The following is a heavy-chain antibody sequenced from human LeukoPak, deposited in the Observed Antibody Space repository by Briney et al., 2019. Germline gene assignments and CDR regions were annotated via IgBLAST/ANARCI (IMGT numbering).Heavy chain of an antibody. D-gene: IGHD6-6*01. J-gene: IGHJ6*02. CDR2: IIPIFGTA. V-gene: IGHV1-69*01. Sequence: GSSVKVSCKASGGTFSSYAISWVRQAPGQGLEWMGGIIPIFGTANYAQKFQGRVTITADESTSTAYMELSSLRSEDTAVYYCARESLASSLNYYYYGMDVWGQGTTVTVSS. CDR1: GGTFSSYA. CDR3: ARESLASSLNYYYYGMDV.